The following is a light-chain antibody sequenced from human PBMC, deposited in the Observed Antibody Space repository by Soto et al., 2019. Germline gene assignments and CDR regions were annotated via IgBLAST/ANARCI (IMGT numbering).Light chain of an antibody. V-gene: IGLV2-14*01. CDR2: DVS. J-gene: IGLJ1*01. CDR1: SSDIGTYTY. CDR3: NSFTSATSTTPYV. Sequence: QSALTQPASVSGSPGQSITISCTGTSSDIGTYTYVSWYQQHPGKAPKLIIYDVSNRPSGVSDRFSGSKSGNTASLTVSGLQAEDEGDYYCNSFTSATSTTPYVFGTGTKVTVL.